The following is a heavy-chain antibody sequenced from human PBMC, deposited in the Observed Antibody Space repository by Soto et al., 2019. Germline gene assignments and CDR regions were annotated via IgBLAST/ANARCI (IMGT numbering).Heavy chain of an antibody. CDR3: AREAGSNYYYFYALDV. CDR2: ISYSGST. J-gene: IGHJ6*02. CDR1: GGSISSYY. V-gene: IGHV4-59*01. D-gene: IGHD4-4*01. Sequence: QVQLQESGPGLVKPSETLSLTCTVSGGSISSYYWSWIRQPPGKGLEWIGYISYSGSTNYNPSLKRRGTISVDTSTNQFSLKLSSVTASDTAVYYCAREAGSNYYYFYALDVWGQGTTVTVSS.